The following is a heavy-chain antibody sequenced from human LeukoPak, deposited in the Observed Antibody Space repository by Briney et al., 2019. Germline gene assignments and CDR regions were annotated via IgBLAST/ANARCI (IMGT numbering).Heavy chain of an antibody. CDR2: ISGSGGST. Sequence: GGSLRLSCAASGFTFSSYAMSWVRQAPGKGLEWVSAISGSGGSTYYADSVKGRFTISRDNSKNTLYLQMNSLRAEDTAVYYCAREYYYDSSGYPYYYGMDVWGQGTTVTVSS. V-gene: IGHV3-23*01. J-gene: IGHJ6*02. CDR3: AREYYYDSSGYPYYYGMDV. CDR1: GFTFSSYA. D-gene: IGHD3-22*01.